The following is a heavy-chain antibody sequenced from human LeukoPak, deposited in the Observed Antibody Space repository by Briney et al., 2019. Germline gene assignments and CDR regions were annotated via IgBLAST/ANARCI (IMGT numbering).Heavy chain of an antibody. CDR2: IYTSGST. CDR3: ARENSGSYREFDY. J-gene: IGHJ4*02. CDR1: GGSISSYY. D-gene: IGHD1-26*01. V-gene: IGHV4-4*07. Sequence: SETLSLTCTVSGGSISSYYWSWIRQPAGKGLEWIGRIYTSGSTNYNASLKSRVRMSVDTSKNQFSLKLSSVTAADTAVFCCARENSGSYREFDYWGQGTLVTVSS.